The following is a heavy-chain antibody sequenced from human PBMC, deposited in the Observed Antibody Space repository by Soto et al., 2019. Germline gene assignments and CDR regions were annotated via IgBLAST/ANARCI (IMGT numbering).Heavy chain of an antibody. CDR1: GFTFRNYD. V-gene: IGHV3-13*05. J-gene: IGHJ6*02. Sequence: EVQLVESGGGLVQPGGSLRLYCEASGFTFRNYDMHWVRQGTGKGLEWVSGISAAGDPDYADSVEGRFTITRENAQNSFFLQMNSLSVGDTAVYYCARTDRDFYGLDVWGQGTTVIVSS. CDR2: ISAAGDP. CDR3: ARTDRDFYGLDV.